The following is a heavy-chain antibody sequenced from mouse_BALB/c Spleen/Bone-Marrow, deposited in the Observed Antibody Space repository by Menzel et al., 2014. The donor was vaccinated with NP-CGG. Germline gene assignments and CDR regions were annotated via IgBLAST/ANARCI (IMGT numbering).Heavy chain of an antibody. D-gene: IGHD3-2*01. Sequence: VQLQQSGAELVKPGASVELSCKTSGYTFTSYWIQWVKQRPGQGLGWIGEIFPGTGTTYYNEKFKGKATLTIDTPSSTAYMQLSSLTSEDSAVYFCASRDSSGYVPDYWGQGTTLTVSP. CDR1: GYTFTSYW. V-gene: IGHV1S132*01. J-gene: IGHJ2*01. CDR2: IFPGTGTT. CDR3: ASRDSSGYVPDY.